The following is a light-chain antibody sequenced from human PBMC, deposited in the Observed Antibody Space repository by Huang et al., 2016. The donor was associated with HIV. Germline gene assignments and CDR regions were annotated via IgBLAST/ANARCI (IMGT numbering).Light chain of an antibody. CDR2: DAS. CDR1: QSVSSP. Sequence: EIVLTQSPATLSLSPGERATLSCRASQSVSSPLAWYQQKPGQPPTRLIYDASNRATDLTARFSGSGSGTDFTLTVSSLEPEDFAIYYCQHRGNWPYTFGQGTKLEIK. V-gene: IGKV3-11*01. CDR3: QHRGNWPYT. J-gene: IGKJ2*01.